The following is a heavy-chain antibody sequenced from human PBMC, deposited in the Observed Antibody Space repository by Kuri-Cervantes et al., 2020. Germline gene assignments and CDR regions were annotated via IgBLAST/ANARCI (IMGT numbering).Heavy chain of an antibody. D-gene: IGHD5-12*01. Sequence: KVSCKGSGYSFTTYWIGWVRQMPGKGLEWMGIIYPGDSDTRYSPSFQGQVTISADKSISTAYLQWSSLKASDTAMYYCARDNWGYDRRYFDYWGQGTLVTVSS. J-gene: IGHJ4*02. CDR2: IYPGDSDT. V-gene: IGHV5-51*01. CDR3: ARDNWGYDRRYFDY. CDR1: GYSFTTYW.